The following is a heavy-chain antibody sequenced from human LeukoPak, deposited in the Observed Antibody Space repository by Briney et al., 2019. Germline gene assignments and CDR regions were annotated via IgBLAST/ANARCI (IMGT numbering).Heavy chain of an antibody. J-gene: IGHJ4*02. CDR2: IIPIFGTA. Sequence: ASVKVSCKASGGTFSSYAISWVRQAPGQGLEWMGGIIPIFGTANYAQKFQGRVTITADKSTSTAYMELSSLRSEDTAVYYCAQTGGITMVRGVNSFGYWGQGTLVTVSS. CDR3: AQTGGITMVRGVNSFGY. D-gene: IGHD3-10*01. CDR1: GGTFSSYA. V-gene: IGHV1-69*06.